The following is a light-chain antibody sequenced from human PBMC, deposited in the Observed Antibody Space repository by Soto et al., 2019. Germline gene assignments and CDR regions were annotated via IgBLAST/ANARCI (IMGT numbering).Light chain of an antibody. CDR2: AAS. Sequence: DIQMTQSPSSLSASVGDRVTITCRASQSISNYLNWYQQKPGKAPKLLMYAASSLQSGVQSSFSGSGSGTDFTLTISSLQPEDFANYYCQHSYSTPRTFGQGTKVEIK. CDR1: QSISNY. V-gene: IGKV1-39*01. J-gene: IGKJ1*01. CDR3: QHSYSTPRT.